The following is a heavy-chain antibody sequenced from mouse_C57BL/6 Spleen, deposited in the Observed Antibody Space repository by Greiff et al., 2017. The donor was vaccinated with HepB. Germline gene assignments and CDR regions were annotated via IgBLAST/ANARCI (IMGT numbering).Heavy chain of an antibody. Sequence: QVQLQQPGAELVKPGASVKLSCKASGYTFTSYWMHWVKQRPGQGLEWIGMIHPNSGSTNYNEKFKSKATLTVDKSSSTAYMQHSSLTSEDAAVYYCARSPLTRRDWYFDVWGTGTTVTVSS. CDR1: GYTFTSYW. J-gene: IGHJ1*03. CDR3: ARSPLTRRDWYFDV. V-gene: IGHV1-64*01. CDR2: IHPNSGST.